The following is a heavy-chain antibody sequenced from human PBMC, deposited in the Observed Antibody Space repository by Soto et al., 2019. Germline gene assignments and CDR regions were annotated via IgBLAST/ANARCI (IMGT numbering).Heavy chain of an antibody. Sequence: SETLSLTCTVSGGSISSGNYYWSWIRQHPGKSLEWIGYIYYSGSTYYNPSLKSRVTMSVETSKNQFSLELSSVTAADTAVYFCARDIYGYYDSGGYNGASDVWGQGTMVTVSS. J-gene: IGHJ3*01. D-gene: IGHD3-22*01. V-gene: IGHV4-31*03. CDR3: ARDIYGYYDSGGYNGASDV. CDR1: GGSISSGNYY. CDR2: IYYSGST.